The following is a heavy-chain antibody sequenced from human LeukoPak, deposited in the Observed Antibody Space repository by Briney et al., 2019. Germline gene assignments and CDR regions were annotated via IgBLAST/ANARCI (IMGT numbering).Heavy chain of an antibody. D-gene: IGHD6-13*01. CDR3: ARGHTSSWFLFDY. Sequence: GGSLRLSCEGSGFTFSNYWMGWVRQAPGKGLEWVSTISSTSRNIFYADSVKGRFTISRDNAKNSLYLRMNSLRVEDTAVYYCARGHTSSWFLFDYWGQGTLATITS. V-gene: IGHV3-21*06. J-gene: IGHJ4*02. CDR2: ISSTSRNI. CDR1: GFTFSNYW.